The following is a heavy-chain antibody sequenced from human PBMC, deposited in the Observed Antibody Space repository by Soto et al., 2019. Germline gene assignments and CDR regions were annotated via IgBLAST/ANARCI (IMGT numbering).Heavy chain of an antibody. J-gene: IGHJ5*02. CDR3: ARQTAPGIVVVSEFAFDP. CDR1: GYTFTSYG. D-gene: IGHD3-22*01. Sequence: QVQLVQSGAEVKKPGASVKVSCKASGYTFTSYGISWVRQAPGQGLEWMGWISAYNGNTHYAQKLQGRVTMTTNTCTSTAYMELRSLRSDDTTVYYCARQTAPGIVVVSEFAFDPWGHGTLVTVSS. V-gene: IGHV1-18*01. CDR2: ISAYNGNT.